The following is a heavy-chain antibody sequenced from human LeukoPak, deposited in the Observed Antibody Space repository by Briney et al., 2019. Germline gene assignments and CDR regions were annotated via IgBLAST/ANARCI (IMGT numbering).Heavy chain of an antibody. CDR1: GGSFSGYY. CDR3: AGGDGDYVPYYFDY. D-gene: IGHD4-17*01. CDR2: TNHSGST. Sequence: TSETLSLTCAVYGGSFSGYYWSWIRQPPGKGLEWIGETNHSGSTNYNPSLKSRVTISVDTSKNQFSLKLSSVTAADTAVYYCAGGDGDYVPYYFDYWGQGTLVTVSS. V-gene: IGHV4-34*01. J-gene: IGHJ4*02.